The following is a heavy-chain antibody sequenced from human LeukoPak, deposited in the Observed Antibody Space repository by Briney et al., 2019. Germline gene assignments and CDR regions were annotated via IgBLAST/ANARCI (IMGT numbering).Heavy chain of an antibody. J-gene: IGHJ6*02. CDR3: ARGRPISLKVVIESYGMDV. CDR2: IYYSGST. V-gene: IGHV4-31*03. D-gene: IGHD3-22*01. CDR1: GGSISSGGYY. Sequence: PSETLSLTCTVSGGSISSGGYYWSWIRQHPGKGLEWIGYIYYSGSTYYNPSLKSRVTISVDTSKNQFSLKLSSVTAADTAVYYCARGRPISLKVVIESYGMDVWGQGTTVIVSS.